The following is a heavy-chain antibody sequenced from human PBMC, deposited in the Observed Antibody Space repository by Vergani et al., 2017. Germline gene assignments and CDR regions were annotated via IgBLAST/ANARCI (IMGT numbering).Heavy chain of an antibody. Sequence: QVQLVESGGGVVQRGGSLRLSCATSGFTLSNYDMQWIRQGPGKGLEFVAFIQFDGSNQYYADSVKGRFTPSRDFSKNTLYRQMNSLRTDDTATYYCAKHFRGWGIDYWGQGTQVIVSS. J-gene: IGHJ4*02. V-gene: IGHV3-30*02. CDR3: AKHFRGWGIDY. D-gene: IGHD3-16*01. CDR1: GFTLSNYD. CDR2: IQFDGSNQ.